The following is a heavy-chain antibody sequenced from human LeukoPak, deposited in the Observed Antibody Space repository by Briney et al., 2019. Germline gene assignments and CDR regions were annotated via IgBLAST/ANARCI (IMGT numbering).Heavy chain of an antibody. CDR1: GFPFSSYW. CDR2: INSDGSST. Sequence: PGGSLRLSCAASGFPFSSYWIHWVRQGPGKGLVWVSRINSDGSSTTYADFVKGRFTISRDNAENTVYLQMNSLRAEDTAVYYCARGKYYYDSSGYYYVEDAFDIWGQGTMVTVSS. D-gene: IGHD3-22*01. J-gene: IGHJ3*02. CDR3: ARGKYYYDSSGYYYVEDAFDI. V-gene: IGHV3-74*01.